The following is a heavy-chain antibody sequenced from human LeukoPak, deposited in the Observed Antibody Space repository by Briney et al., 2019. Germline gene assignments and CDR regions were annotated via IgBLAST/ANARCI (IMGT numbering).Heavy chain of an antibody. CDR3: ARDRGGYNRIFDY. Sequence: PSETLSLTCAVYGGSFSGYYWSWIRQPPGKGLEWIGEINHSGSTNYNPSLKSRVTISVDTSKNQFSLKLSSVTAADTAVYYCARDRGGYNRIFDYWGQGTLVTVSS. CDR1: GGSFSGYY. CDR2: INHSGST. D-gene: IGHD5-24*01. J-gene: IGHJ4*02. V-gene: IGHV4-34*01.